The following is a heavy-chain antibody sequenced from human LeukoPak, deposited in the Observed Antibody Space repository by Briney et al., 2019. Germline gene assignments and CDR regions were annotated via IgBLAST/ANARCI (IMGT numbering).Heavy chain of an antibody. V-gene: IGHV1-46*01. D-gene: IGHD3-10*01. CDR1: GYTFTSHY. CDR2: FNPSGGST. J-gene: IGHJ4*02. Sequence: ASVKVSCKASGYTFTSHYMHWVRQAPGQGLEWMGIFNPSGGSTIYAQKFQGRVTMTRDTSTSTVYLEMSSLSSEDTAVYFCARYYGSGSHFAYWGQGTLVTVSS. CDR3: ARYYGSGSHFAY.